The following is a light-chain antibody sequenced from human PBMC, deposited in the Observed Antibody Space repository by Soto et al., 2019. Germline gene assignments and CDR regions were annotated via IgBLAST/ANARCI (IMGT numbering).Light chain of an antibody. V-gene: IGKV3-11*01. CDR1: QSVSNY. CDR2: EIS. J-gene: IGKJ3*01. CDR3: YYHNTWASMFT. Sequence: EIVLTQSPATLPLSPGERATLSCRASQSVSNYLAWYQQKPGQAPGLPMYEISNRATGVPARFSGSGSESDFTLTIRSLESEDFAVDFCYYHNTWASMFTFGSGTQVDIK.